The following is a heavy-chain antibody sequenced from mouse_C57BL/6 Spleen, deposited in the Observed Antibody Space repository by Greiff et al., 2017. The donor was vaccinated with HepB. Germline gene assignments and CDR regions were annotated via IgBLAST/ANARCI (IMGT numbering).Heavy chain of an antibody. V-gene: IGHV7-1*01. CDR1: GFTFSDFY. CDR3: ARDSDSHYAMDY. J-gene: IGHJ4*01. Sequence: EVKVVESGGGLVQSGRSLRLSCATSGFTFSDFYMEWVRQAPGKGLEWIAASRNKANDYTTEYSASVKGRFIVSRDTSQSILYLQMNALRAEDTAIYYCARDSDSHYAMDYWGQGTSVTVSS. CDR2: SRNKANDYTT. D-gene: IGHD3-2*01.